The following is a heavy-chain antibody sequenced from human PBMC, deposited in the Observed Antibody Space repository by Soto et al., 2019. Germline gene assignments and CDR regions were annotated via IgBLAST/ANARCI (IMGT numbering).Heavy chain of an antibody. CDR3: ARDGGDCGYRLTYYYYIGMDV. V-gene: IGHV1-3*04. J-gene: IGHJ6*02. Sequence: ASVKVSCKASGYAFSSYAMHWVRQAPGQRHEWMGWINIGSGNTEYSQNFQDRITITRDTSASTVYMELSSLRSEDTAVYYCARDGGDCGYRLTYYYYIGMDVWGQGTTVTVSS. D-gene: IGHD2-21*02. CDR1: GYAFSSYA. CDR2: INIGSGNT.